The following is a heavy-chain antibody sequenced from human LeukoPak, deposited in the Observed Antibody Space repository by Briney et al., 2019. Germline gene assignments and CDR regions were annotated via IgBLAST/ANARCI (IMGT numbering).Heavy chain of an antibody. CDR1: GFTFSIYW. CDR3: ARAGAAAIREWLQFDY. Sequence: PGGSLRLSCAASGFTFSIYWMSWVRQAPGKGLEWVANIKQDGSEKYYVDSVKGRFTISRDNAKNSLYLQMNSLRAEDTAVYYCARAGAAAIREWLQFDYWGQGTLVTVSS. CDR2: IKQDGSEK. J-gene: IGHJ4*02. V-gene: IGHV3-7*01. D-gene: IGHD2-2*02.